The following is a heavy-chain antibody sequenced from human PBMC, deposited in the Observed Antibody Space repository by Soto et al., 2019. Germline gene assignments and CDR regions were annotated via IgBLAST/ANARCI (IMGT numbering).Heavy chain of an antibody. Sequence: GGSLRLSCAASGFTFSNYVMSWVRQAPGKGLEWVSGISGSGRKTYYADSVKGRFTISRDNSKNTFYLQMNSLRAEDTAVYYCARDSYDFWTAYSYWGQGTQVTVSS. CDR3: ARDSYDFWTAYSY. D-gene: IGHD3-3*01. CDR2: ISGSGRKT. V-gene: IGHV3-23*01. J-gene: IGHJ4*02. CDR1: GFTFSNYV.